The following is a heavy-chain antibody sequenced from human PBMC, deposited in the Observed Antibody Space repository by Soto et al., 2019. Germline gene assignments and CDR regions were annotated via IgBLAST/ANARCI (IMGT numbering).Heavy chain of an antibody. CDR3: ARDFPIDIVVVVAAA. V-gene: IGHV1-69*04. J-gene: IGHJ5*02. CDR2: IIPILGIA. CDR1: GGTFSSYT. D-gene: IGHD2-15*01. Sequence: ASVKVSCKASGGTFSSYTISWVRQAPGQGLEWMGRIIPILGIANYAQKFQGRVTITRDTSASTAYMELSSLRSEDTAVYYCARDFPIDIVVVVAAAWGQGTLVTVSS.